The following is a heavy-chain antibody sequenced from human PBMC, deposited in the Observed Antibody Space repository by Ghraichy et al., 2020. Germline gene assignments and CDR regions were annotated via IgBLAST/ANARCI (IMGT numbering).Heavy chain of an antibody. J-gene: IGHJ4*01. CDR3: ARETIIEGATYSFDY. CDR2: IYYSGST. D-gene: IGHD1-26*01. Sequence: SETLSLTCTVSGGSVTNNNYYWAWIRQPPGKGLEWIGSIYYSGSTYYNPSLRSRVTISLNTSKNQFSLKLNSVTASDTAVYYCARETIIEGATYSFDYWGHGTLVAVSS. V-gene: IGHV4-39*02. CDR1: GGSVTNNNYY.